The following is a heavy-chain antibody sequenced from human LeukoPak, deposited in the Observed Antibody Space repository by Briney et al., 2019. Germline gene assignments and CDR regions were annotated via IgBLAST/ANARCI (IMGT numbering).Heavy chain of an antibody. CDR2: TYSGGGT. D-gene: IGHD2-21*01. CDR1: GFTVSNNY. CDR3: ARDSRGGDCDY. J-gene: IGHJ4*02. Sequence: GGSLRLSCAASGFTVSNNYMSWVRQTPGKGLEWLSVTYSGGGTHYAESVKGRFTVSRDNSKNTLYLQMNTLRVEDTAVYYCARDSRGGDCDYWGQGTLVTVSS. V-gene: IGHV3-66*01.